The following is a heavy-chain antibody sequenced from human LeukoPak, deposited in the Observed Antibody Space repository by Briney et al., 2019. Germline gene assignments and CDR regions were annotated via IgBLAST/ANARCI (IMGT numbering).Heavy chain of an antibody. V-gene: IGHV3-30*02. CDR3: ATDRATQYFDY. D-gene: IGHD2-15*01. CDR2: IWYDGSNK. Sequence: GGSLRLSCAASGVTFRSYGMHWVRQAPGKGLEWVAFIWYDGSNKYYADSVKGRFTISRDNSRNTLFLQMNSLRAEDTAVYYCATDRATQYFDYWGQGTLVSVSS. CDR1: GVTFRSYG. J-gene: IGHJ4*02.